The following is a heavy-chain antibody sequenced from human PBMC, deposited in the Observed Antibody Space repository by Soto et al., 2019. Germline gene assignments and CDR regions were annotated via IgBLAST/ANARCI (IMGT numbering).Heavy chain of an antibody. Sequence: QVQLQQWGAGLLKPSETLSLTCAVYGGSFSGYYWSWIRQPPGKGLEWIGEVHHSGSTKYNPSLKSRVTISEDTSKNQFSLRLSSVTAAGTAVYYGAGAEWYSIDYWGPGTLVTV. V-gene: IGHV4-34*01. J-gene: IGHJ4*02. CDR3: AGAEWYSIDY. CDR1: GGSFSGYY. D-gene: IGHD6-13*01. CDR2: VHHSGST.